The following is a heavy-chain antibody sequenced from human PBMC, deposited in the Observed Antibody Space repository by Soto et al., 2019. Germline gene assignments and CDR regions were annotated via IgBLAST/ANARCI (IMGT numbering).Heavy chain of an antibody. Sequence: GESLKISCKGSGYSFTSYWIGWVRQMPGKGLEWMGIIHPGDSDTRYSPSFQGQVTISADKSISTAYLQWSSLKASDTAMYYCARLNSIKNYYYYYGMDVWGQGTTVTVSS. CDR3: ARLNSIKNYYYYYGMDV. J-gene: IGHJ6*02. CDR2: IHPGDSDT. V-gene: IGHV5-51*01. CDR1: GYSFTSYW. D-gene: IGHD3-3*02.